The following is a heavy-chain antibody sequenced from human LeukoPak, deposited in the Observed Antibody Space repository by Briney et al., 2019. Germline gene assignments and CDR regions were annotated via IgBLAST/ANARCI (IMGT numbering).Heavy chain of an antibody. CDR3: ARATAVIFWFGP. V-gene: IGHV4-38-2*02. CDR2: IYHSGGT. Sequence: SETLSLTCNVSGYSLSSGYYWAWIRQSPGKGLEWIGTIYHSGGTYYNPSLKSRVTISVDPSKDQFSLHLDSVTAPATAVYYCARATAVIFWFGPWGQGALVTVSS. CDR1: GYSLSSGYY. J-gene: IGHJ5*02. D-gene: IGHD2/OR15-2a*01.